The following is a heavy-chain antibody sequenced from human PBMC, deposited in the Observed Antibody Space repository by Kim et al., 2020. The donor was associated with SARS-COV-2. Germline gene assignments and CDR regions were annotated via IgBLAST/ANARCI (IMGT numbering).Heavy chain of an antibody. V-gene: IGHV4-4*02. D-gene: IGHD2-2*01. CDR3: ARGCSSTSCYAVGFDY. J-gene: IGHJ4*02. Sequence: LKSRVTISVDKSKNQCSLKLSSVTAADTAVYYCARGCSSTSCYAVGFDYWGQGTLVTVSS.